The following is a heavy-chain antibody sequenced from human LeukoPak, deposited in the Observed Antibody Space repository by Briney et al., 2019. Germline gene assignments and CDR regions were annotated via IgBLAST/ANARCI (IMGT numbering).Heavy chain of an antibody. CDR2: IYYSGST. V-gene: IGHV4-59*01. D-gene: IGHD1-26*01. J-gene: IGHJ5*02. CDR3: ARDAIVGATNWFDP. CDR1: DGSISDYS. Sequence: SETLSLTCTVSDGSISDYSWSWIRQPPGKGLEWIGYIYYSGSTNYNPSLKSRVTISLDTSKNQFSLKLCSVTAADTAVYYCARDAIVGATNWFDPWGQGTLVTVSS.